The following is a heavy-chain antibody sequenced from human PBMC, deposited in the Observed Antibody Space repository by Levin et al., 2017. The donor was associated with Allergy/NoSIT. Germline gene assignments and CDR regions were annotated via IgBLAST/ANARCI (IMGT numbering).Heavy chain of an antibody. CDR1: GFTFSSYS. CDR3: ASALAYCGGDCYTDY. V-gene: IGHV3-21*01. Sequence: GGSLRLSCAASGFTFSSYSMNWVRQAPGKGLEWVSSISSSSSYIYYADSVKGRFTISRDNAKNSLYLQMNSLRAEDTAVYYCASALAYCGGDCYTDYWGQGTLVTVSS. D-gene: IGHD2-21*02. J-gene: IGHJ4*02. CDR2: ISSSSSYI.